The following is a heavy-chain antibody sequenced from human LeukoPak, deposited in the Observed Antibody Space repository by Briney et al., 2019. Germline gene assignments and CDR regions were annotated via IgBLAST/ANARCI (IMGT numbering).Heavy chain of an antibody. J-gene: IGHJ5*02. CDR3: ARSGGPGTYHQLRYNWFDP. V-gene: IGHV3-21*01. CDR1: GFNLSDYH. D-gene: IGHD3-10*01. CDR2: ITTISHYI. Sequence: YPGGSLRLSCAASGFNLSDYHMNWVRQAPGKGLEWLSSITTISHYIYYAGAVRGRITISRDNAKNSLYLQMSSLRGGDTAVYYCARSGGPGTYHQLRYNWFDPWGQGTLVTVSS.